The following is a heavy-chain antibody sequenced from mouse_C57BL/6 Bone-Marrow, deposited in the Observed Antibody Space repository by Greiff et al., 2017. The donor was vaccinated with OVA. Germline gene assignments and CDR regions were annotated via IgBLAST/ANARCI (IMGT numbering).Heavy chain of an antibody. CDR3: ARHEYWYFDV. CDR2: IYPGSGST. Sequence: VQLQQPGAELVKPGASVKMSCKASGYTFTSYWITWVKQRPGQGLEWIGDIYPGSGSTNYNEKFKSKATLTVDTSSSTAYMQLSSPTSEDSAVYYCARHEYWYFDVWGTGTTVTVSS. J-gene: IGHJ1*03. CDR1: GYTFTSYW. V-gene: IGHV1-55*01.